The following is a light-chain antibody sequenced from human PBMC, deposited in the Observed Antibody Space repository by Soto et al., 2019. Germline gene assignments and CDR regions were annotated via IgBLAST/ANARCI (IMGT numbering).Light chain of an antibody. Sequence: DFQMTQSPSSLSASVGDRVTITCRASQGFSNYLAWYQQKPGEVPKLLISGATTLQPGVPSRFSGTVYGTHFTLSICSLQPEDAAYYYCPKYNTAPLTFGGGAHLDIK. CDR2: GAT. CDR3: PKYNTAPLT. J-gene: IGKJ4*01. CDR1: QGFSNY. V-gene: IGKV1-27*01.